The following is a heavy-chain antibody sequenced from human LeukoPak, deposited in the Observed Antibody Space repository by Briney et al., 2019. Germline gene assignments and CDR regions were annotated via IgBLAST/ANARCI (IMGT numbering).Heavy chain of an antibody. CDR2: INHSGST. V-gene: IGHV4-39*07. CDR1: GDSISTSNSY. Sequence: PSETLSLTCTVSGDSISTSNSYWGWIRQPPGKGLEWIGEINHSGSTNYNPSLKSRVTISVDTSKNQFSLKLSSVTAADTAVYYCASRNAGVAWGKGTTVTVSS. D-gene: IGHD1-14*01. CDR3: ASRNAGVA. J-gene: IGHJ6*04.